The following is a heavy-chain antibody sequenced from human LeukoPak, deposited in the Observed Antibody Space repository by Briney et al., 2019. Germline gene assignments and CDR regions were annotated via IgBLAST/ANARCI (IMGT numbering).Heavy chain of an antibody. CDR3: ARSSDWILEY. CDR1: GITFSSYW. D-gene: IGHD3-9*01. V-gene: IGHV3-74*01. J-gene: IGHJ4*02. CDR2: INSDGGTT. Sequence: PGGSLRLSCAASGITFSSYWMHWVRQAPGKGLVWVSRINSDGGTTGYADSVKGRFTISRDNAKNTLYLQMNSLRADDTAVYYCARSSDWILEYWGQGTLVTVSS.